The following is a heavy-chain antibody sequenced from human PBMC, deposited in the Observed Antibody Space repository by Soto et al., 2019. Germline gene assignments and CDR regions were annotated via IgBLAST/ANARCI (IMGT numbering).Heavy chain of an antibody. CDR2: SKTDGGTT. CDR1: GFTFSNAW. D-gene: IGHD2-21*01. CDR3: TTDGPHTYSI. V-gene: IGHV3-15*07. Sequence: EVQLVESGGGLVKPGGSLRLSCAASGFTFSNAWMKSKTDGGTTDYAAPVKGRFTGSGDDSKNTLYLQMNSLKTEDTAVYYCTTDGPHTYSIWGQGTLVTVSS. J-gene: IGHJ4*02.